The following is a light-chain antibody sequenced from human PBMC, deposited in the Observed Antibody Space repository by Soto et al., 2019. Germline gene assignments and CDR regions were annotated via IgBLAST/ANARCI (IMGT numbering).Light chain of an antibody. CDR3: SSYVGGNNYV. CDR1: SSDVGGYNY. V-gene: IGLV2-8*01. Sequence: QSVLTHPPSASRSPGQSVTIPCTRTSSDVGGYNYVSWYQQHPGKAPKLMIYEVTKRPSGVPDRFSGSKSGNTASLTVSGLQAEDEADYYCSSYVGGNNYVFGTETKVT. CDR2: EVT. J-gene: IGLJ1*01.